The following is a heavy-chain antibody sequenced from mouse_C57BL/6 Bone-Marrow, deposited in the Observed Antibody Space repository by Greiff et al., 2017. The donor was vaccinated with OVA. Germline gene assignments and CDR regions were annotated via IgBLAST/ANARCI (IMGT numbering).Heavy chain of an antibody. D-gene: IGHD2-10*02. CDR3: ARYAGDARDY. V-gene: IGHV5-4*03. CDR2: ISDGGSYT. J-gene: IGHJ4*01. Sequence: EVKLMESGGGLVKPGGSLKLSCAASGFTFSSYAMSWVRQTPEKRLEWVATISDGGSYTYYPDNVKGRFTISRDNAKNNLYLQMSHLKSEDTAMYYCARYAGDARDYWGQGTSVTVSS. CDR1: GFTFSSYA.